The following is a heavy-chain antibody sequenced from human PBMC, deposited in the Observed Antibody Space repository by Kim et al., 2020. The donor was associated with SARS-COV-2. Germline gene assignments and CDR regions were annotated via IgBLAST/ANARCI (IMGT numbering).Heavy chain of an antibody. J-gene: IGHJ3*02. V-gene: IGHV1-3*01. Sequence: GNTKYSQKFQGRVTITRDTSASTAYMELSSLRSEDTAVYYCAIGWVFDIWGQGTMVTVSS. CDR2: GNT. D-gene: IGHD1-26*01. CDR3: AIGWVFDI.